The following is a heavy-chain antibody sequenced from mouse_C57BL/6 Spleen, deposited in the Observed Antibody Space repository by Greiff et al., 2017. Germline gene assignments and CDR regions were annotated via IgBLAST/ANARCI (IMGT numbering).Heavy chain of an antibody. D-gene: IGHD2-3*01. J-gene: IGHJ2*01. V-gene: IGHV14-1*01. CDR2: IDPEDGDT. CDR1: GFNIKDYY. CDR3: TTSDGYAYFDY. Sequence: EVQLQQSGAELVRPGASVKLSCTASGFNIKDYYMHWVKQRPEQGLEWIGRIDPEDGDTEYAPKFQGKATMTADPSSNTAYLQLSSLTSEDTAVYYCTTSDGYAYFDYWGQGTTLTVSS.